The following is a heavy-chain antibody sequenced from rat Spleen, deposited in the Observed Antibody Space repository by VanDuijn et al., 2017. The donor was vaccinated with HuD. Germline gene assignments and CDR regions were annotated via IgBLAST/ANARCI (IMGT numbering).Heavy chain of an antibody. Sequence: EVQLQESGPGLVKPSQSLSLTCSVTNYSITSDYWGWIRKFPGNKLEWMGYINSAGSTIYNPSLKSRISITRDTSKNQFFLQVDSVTTDDTATYYCARQDNYVGFAYWGQGTLVTVSS. J-gene: IGHJ3*01. D-gene: IGHD1-10*01. V-gene: IGHV3-3*01. CDR3: ARQDNYVGFAY. CDR1: NYSITSDY. CDR2: INSAGST.